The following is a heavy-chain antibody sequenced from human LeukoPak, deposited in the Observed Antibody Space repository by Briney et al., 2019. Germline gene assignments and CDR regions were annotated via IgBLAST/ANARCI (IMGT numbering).Heavy chain of an antibody. Sequence: GASLKISCKGSGYSFSTYRIGWVRQMRGKGLAWMGIIYPGDSDTRYSPSFQGQVTISADKSISTAYLQWSSVKASETALYYCARRRSIAARPGYNWFDPWGQGTLVTVSS. CDR2: IYPGDSDT. J-gene: IGHJ5*02. CDR3: ARRRSIAARPGYNWFDP. D-gene: IGHD6-6*01. V-gene: IGHV5-51*01. CDR1: GYSFSTYR.